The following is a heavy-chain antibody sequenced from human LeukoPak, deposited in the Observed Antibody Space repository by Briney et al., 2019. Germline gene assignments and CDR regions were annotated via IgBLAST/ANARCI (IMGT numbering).Heavy chain of an antibody. CDR3: ARFGGDAYYYYMDV. CDR1: GGSFSGYY. CDR2: INHSGST. Sequence: SETLSLTCAVYGGSFSGYYWSWIRQPPGKGLEWIGEINHSGSTNYNPSLKSRVTISVDTSKNQFSLKLSSVTAADTAVYYCARFGGDAYYYYMDVWGKGTTVTVSS. J-gene: IGHJ6*03. V-gene: IGHV4-34*01. D-gene: IGHD2-21*02.